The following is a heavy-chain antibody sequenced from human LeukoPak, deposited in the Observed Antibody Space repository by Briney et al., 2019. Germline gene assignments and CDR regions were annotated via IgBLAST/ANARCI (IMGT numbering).Heavy chain of an antibody. D-gene: IGHD2-2*02. CDR2: IRYDGSNK. CDR1: GFTFSSYG. V-gene: IGHV3-30*02. Sequence: PGGSLRLSCAASGFTFSSYGMHWVRQAPGKGLEWVAFIRYDGSNKYYADSVKGRFTISRDNSKNTLYLQMNSLRAEDTAVYYCAKGGRNCSSTSCYRGREYYYYYYMDVWGKGTTVTVSS. J-gene: IGHJ6*03. CDR3: AKGGRNCSSTSCYRGREYYYYYYMDV.